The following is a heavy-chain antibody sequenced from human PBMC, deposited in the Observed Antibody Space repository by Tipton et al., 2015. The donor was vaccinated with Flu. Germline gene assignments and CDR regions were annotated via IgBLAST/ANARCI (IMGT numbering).Heavy chain of an antibody. Sequence: TLSLTCTVSGGSITTYYWCCIRQSPGKGLEWIGYIYDSGSTNYNPSLKSRVTISVDTSKNQFSLKLTSVTAADTAVYYCARRDYDILTGSRAFDIWGQGTMVTVSP. CDR3: ARRDYDILTGSRAFDI. J-gene: IGHJ3*02. V-gene: IGHV4-59*08. CDR1: GGSITTYY. CDR2: IYDSGST. D-gene: IGHD3-9*01.